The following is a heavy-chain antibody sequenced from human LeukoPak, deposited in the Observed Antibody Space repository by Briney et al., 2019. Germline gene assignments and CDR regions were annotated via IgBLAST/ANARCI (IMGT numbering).Heavy chain of an antibody. CDR1: GFTFTKYW. V-gene: IGHV3-7*01. D-gene: IGHD1-14*01. CDR2: IKQNGSDK. CDR3: AREVWGPEY. Sequence: GDSLRLSCAASGFTFTKYWMTWVRQAPGKGLEWVGNIKQNGSDKNYMDSVKGRFTISRDNTKNSVYLQMSSLRAEDTAVYYCAREVWGPEYWGQGTLVTVSS. J-gene: IGHJ4*02.